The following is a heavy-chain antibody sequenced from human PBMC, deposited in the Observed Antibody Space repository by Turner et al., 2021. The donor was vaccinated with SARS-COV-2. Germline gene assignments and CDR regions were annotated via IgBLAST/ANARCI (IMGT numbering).Heavy chain of an antibody. CDR3: TKGLQLGAAFDF. CDR2: ISKSSLTI. V-gene: IGHV3-48*01. CDR1: GFTFSTSA. Sequence: EVQLVESGGGLVQPGQSLRLSCATSGFTFSTSAMNWVRQAPGKGLEWVSYISKSSLTIYYADSVKGRFTISRDNAENSLYLQMTSLRADDTAGYYCTKGLQLGAAFDFWGQGALVTVSS. D-gene: IGHD6-25*01. J-gene: IGHJ4*02.